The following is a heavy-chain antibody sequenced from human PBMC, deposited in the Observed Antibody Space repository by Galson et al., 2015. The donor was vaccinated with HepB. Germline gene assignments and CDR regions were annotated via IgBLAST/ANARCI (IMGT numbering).Heavy chain of an antibody. Sequence: SVKVSCKAPVDTLPNYGIGWVRQAPGQGLEWMGWISPYNGNTKYTQKLQGRVTMTKDTSTKTAHMELQSLRSADKAVYYCARGRLSLDFWGDGYFYSMDVWGQGTTVTVSS. D-gene: IGHD3-22*01. J-gene: IGHJ6*02. CDR1: VDTLPNYG. CDR2: ISPYNGNT. V-gene: IGHV1-18*01. CDR3: ARGRLSLDFWGDGYFYSMDV.